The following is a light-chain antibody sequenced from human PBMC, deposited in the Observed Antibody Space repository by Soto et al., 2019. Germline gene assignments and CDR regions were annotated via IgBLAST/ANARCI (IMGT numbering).Light chain of an antibody. Sequence: DIQMTQSPSSLSASVGDRVTITCRTSQPINDYLNWYQQKPGKAPTLLIYTASNLQSGVPSRFSGSGSGTHFTLTISSLQPEDFATYYCQQHYNTPRTFGQGTKVEIK. CDR2: TAS. CDR1: QPINDY. CDR3: QQHYNTPRT. V-gene: IGKV1-39*01. J-gene: IGKJ1*01.